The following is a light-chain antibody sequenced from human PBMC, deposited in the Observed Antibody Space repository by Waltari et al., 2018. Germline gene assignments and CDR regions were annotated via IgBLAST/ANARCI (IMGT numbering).Light chain of an antibody. Sequence: DILMSQSPSSLSASVGDRVTITCRANETISKYLNWYQQKPEKVPKLLIYGASTLQSGVPSRFSGSGSGTDFALTISTLQPEDFATYYCQQSYATPVTFGAGTKVEI. CDR1: ETISKY. CDR3: QQSYATPVT. V-gene: IGKV1-39*01. J-gene: IGKJ4*01. CDR2: GAS.